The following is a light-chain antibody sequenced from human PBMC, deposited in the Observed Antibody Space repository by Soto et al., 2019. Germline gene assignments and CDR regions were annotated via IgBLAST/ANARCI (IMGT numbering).Light chain of an antibody. Sequence: EIVLTQSPATLSLSPGERATLSCRASQSVTNYLAWYQQKPGQAPRLLIYDSSNRATGIPARFSGSGSGTDFTLTISSLEPEDFAFYYCQQRSNWSPTWTFGQGTKVDIK. CDR3: QQRSNWSPTWT. CDR1: QSVTNY. J-gene: IGKJ1*01. CDR2: DSS. V-gene: IGKV3-11*01.